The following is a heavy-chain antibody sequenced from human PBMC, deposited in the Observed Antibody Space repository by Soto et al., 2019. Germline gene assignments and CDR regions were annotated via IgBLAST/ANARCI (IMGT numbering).Heavy chain of an antibody. D-gene: IGHD1-1*01. CDR2: IIPIFGTA. J-gene: IGHJ4*02. V-gene: IGHV1-69*13. Sequence: GASVKVSCKASGGTFSSYAISWVRQAPGQGLEWMGGIIPIFGTANYAQKFQGRVTITADESTSTAYMELSSLRSEDTAMYYCAREWQSGTFDYWGQGTLVTVSS. CDR3: AREWQSGTFDY. CDR1: GGTFSSYA.